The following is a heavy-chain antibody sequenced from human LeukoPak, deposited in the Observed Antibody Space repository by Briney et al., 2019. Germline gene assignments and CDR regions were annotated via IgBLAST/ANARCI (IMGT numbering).Heavy chain of an antibody. Sequence: PSETLSLTCTVSGGSVSSGSYYWSWIRQPPGKGLEWIGYIYYSGSTNYNPSLKSRVTISLDTPKNQFSLKLSSVTAADTAVYYCAAWEVVTYAFDIWGQGTMVTVSS. CDR3: AAWEVVTYAFDI. D-gene: IGHD3-22*01. CDR1: GGSVSSGSYY. CDR2: IYYSGST. J-gene: IGHJ3*02. V-gene: IGHV4-61*01.